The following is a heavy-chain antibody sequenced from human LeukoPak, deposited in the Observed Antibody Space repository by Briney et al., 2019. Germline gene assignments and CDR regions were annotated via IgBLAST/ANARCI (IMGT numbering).Heavy chain of an antibody. D-gene: IGHD3-3*01. V-gene: IGHV4-34*01. J-gene: IGHJ4*02. Sequence: SETLSLTCAVYGGSFSGYYWSWIRQPPGKGLEWIGEINHSGSTNYNPSLKSRVTISVDTSKNQFSLKLSSVTAADTAVYYCARLTLGFWSGYYKYYLDYWGQGTLVTVSS. CDR1: GGSFSGYY. CDR3: ARLTLGFWSGYYKYYLDY. CDR2: INHSGST.